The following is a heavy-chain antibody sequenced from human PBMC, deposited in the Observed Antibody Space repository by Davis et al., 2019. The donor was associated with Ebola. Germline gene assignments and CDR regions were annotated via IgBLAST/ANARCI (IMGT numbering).Heavy chain of an antibody. CDR3: ARVRYYDLNWFDP. CDR2: IYYSGNT. D-gene: IGHD3-3*01. J-gene: IGHJ5*02. CDR1: GGSISSYH. Sequence: MPSETLSLTCTVSGGSISSYHWSWIRQPPGKGLEWIGYIYYSGNTNYNPSLKSRVTISVDTSKNQFSLKLSSVTAADTAVYFCARVRYYDLNWFDPWGQGTLVTVSS. V-gene: IGHV4-59*08.